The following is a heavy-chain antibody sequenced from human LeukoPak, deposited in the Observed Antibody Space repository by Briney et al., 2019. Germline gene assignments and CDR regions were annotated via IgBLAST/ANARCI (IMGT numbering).Heavy chain of an antibody. CDR2: ISYDGSNE. V-gene: IGHV3-30*18. D-gene: IGHD2-21*01. Sequence: GGSRRLSCAAFGLTFSTYGMHWVGQAPGKGLEWVAVISYDGSNEYYADSVKGRFTISRDNSKNTLYLQMSSLRAEDTAVYYCAKEFNRGLPDYWGQGTLVTVPS. J-gene: IGHJ4*02. CDR1: GLTFSTYG. CDR3: AKEFNRGLPDY.